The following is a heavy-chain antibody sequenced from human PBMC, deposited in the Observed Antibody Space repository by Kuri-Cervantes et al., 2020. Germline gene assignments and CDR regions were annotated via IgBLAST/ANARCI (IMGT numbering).Heavy chain of an antibody. Sequence: ASVKVSCKASGYTFTGYYMHWVRQAPGRGLEWMGWINPNSGGTNYAQKFQGWVTMTRDTSISTAYMELSRLRSDDTAVYYCARDGLGAAASLAFDIWGQGTMVTVSS. CDR3: ARDGLGAAASLAFDI. V-gene: IGHV1-2*04. J-gene: IGHJ3*02. CDR2: INPNSGGT. D-gene: IGHD6-13*01. CDR1: GYTFTGYY.